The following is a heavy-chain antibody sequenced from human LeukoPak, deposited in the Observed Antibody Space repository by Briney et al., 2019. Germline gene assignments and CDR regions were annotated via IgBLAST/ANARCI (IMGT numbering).Heavy chain of an antibody. J-gene: IGHJ4*02. Sequence: ASVKVSCKASGYTFTTAGIGWVRQAPGQVLEWMGWISTYHGNTNYAQIFQDRVTLTTDTSTSTAYMELRRLRSDDTAVYYCARRPNHYDTSGYDYWGQGTLVTVSS. D-gene: IGHD3-22*01. V-gene: IGHV1-18*01. CDR1: GYTFTTAG. CDR2: ISTYHGNT. CDR3: ARRPNHYDTSGYDY.